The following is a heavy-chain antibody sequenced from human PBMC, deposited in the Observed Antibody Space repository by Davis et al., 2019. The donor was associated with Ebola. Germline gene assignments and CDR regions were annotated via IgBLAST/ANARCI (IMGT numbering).Heavy chain of an antibody. V-gene: IGHV3-23*01. CDR1: GFTFSNFA. J-gene: IGHJ4*02. Sequence: GESLKISCTASGFTFSNFAMAWVRQAPGKGLEWVSVISGNGASSHYSDAVRGRFSISRDDSKNTLYLQMDSLRAEDTAVFYCAEGGTNNFLGANWGQGTLVTVSS. CDR2: ISGNGASS. D-gene: IGHD2-8*01. CDR3: AEGGTNNFLGAN.